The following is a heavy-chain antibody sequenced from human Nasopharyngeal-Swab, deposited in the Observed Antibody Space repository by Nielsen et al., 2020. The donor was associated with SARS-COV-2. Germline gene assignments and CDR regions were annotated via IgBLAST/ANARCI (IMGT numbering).Heavy chain of an antibody. Sequence: WVRQAPGQGLEWMGRINPNSGGTNYAQKFQGRVTITADESTSTAYMELSSLRSEDTAVYYCARDHRGTPIAAAGYWGQGTLVTVSS. J-gene: IGHJ4*02. CDR2: INPNSGGT. D-gene: IGHD6-13*01. V-gene: IGHV1-69*01. CDR3: ARDHRGTPIAAAGY.